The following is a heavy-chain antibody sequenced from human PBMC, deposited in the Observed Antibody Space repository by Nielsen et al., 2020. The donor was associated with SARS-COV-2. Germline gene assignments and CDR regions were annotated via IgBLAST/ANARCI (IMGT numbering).Heavy chain of an antibody. V-gene: IGHV3-23*01. CDR1: GFTFSTYA. J-gene: IGHJ4*02. CDR3: AKVGLVTGNFLDY. D-gene: IGHD2-21*02. CDR2: ISSGAEYT. Sequence: GESLKISCVASGFTFSTYAMSWVRQAPGKGLEWVSGISSGAEYTNYADSVEGRFTLSRDNSKNTVFLQMNTLRVEDTAVYYCAKVGLVTGNFLDYWGQGTLVTVSS.